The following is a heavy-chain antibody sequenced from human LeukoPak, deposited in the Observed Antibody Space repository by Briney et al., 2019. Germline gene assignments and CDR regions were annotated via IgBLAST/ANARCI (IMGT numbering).Heavy chain of an antibody. Sequence: ASVKVSCKASGYTFTGYYMHWVRQAPGQGLEWMGWINPNSGGTNYAQKFQGRVTITADKSTSTAYMELSSLRSEDTAVYYCASSHITIFGVVISLPLDYWGQGTLVTVSS. V-gene: IGHV1-2*02. D-gene: IGHD3-3*01. J-gene: IGHJ4*02. CDR2: INPNSGGT. CDR3: ASSHITIFGVVISLPLDY. CDR1: GYTFTGYY.